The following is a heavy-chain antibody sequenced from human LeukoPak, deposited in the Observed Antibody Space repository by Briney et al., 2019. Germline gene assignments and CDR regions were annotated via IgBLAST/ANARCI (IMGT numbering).Heavy chain of an antibody. Sequence: PGGSLRLSCAASGFTFSNYATHWVRQAPGKGLEWVAVISYDGSNKYYADSVKGRFTISRDNSKNTLYLQMNSLRAEDTAVYYCARDSGFSGTQRGEYWGQGTLVTVSS. CDR2: ISYDGSNK. D-gene: IGHD3/OR15-3a*01. J-gene: IGHJ4*02. V-gene: IGHV3-30*04. CDR1: GFTFSNYA. CDR3: ARDSGFSGTQRGEY.